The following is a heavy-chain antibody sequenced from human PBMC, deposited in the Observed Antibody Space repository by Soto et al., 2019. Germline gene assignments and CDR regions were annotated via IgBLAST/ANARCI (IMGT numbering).Heavy chain of an antibody. V-gene: IGHV3-74*01. J-gene: IGHJ4*02. Sequence: GGSLRLSCAASGFTFNTHWMQWVRQAPGKGLVWVSRIYFDGITTNYADSVKGRLTVSRDNAKNTVYLHVNTLWDEDTAVYYCARGGAMGVDYWGQGTLVTVSS. CDR1: GFTFNTHW. CDR2: IYFDGITT. D-gene: IGHD1-26*01. CDR3: ARGGAMGVDY.